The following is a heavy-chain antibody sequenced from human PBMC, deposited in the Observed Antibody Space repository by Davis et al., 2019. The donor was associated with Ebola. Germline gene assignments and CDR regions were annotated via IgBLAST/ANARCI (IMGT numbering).Heavy chain of an antibody. J-gene: IGHJ4*02. V-gene: IGHV3-23*01. CDR1: GFPLSSFA. CDR3: AKDLWRMAQGIDY. Sequence: PGGSLRLSCEVSGFPLSSFAMSWVRQAPGKGLECVATLTVTGNKAFYTDSVKGRFTVSKDNSKNTLYLQMNSLRAEDTSVYYCAKDLWRMAQGIDYWGQGTLVTVSS. CDR2: LTVTGNKA. D-gene: IGHD2/OR15-2a*01.